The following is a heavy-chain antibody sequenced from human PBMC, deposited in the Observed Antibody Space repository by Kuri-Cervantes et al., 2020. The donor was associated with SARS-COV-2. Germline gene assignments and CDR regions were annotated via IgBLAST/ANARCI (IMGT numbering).Heavy chain of an antibody. CDR3: ARGLKRGSIAAAGRFFDY. Sequence: GGSLRLSCAASGFTFSSYAMHWVRQAPGKGLEWVAVISYDGSNKYYADSVKGRFTISRDNAKNSLYLEMNSLRAEDTAVYYCARGLKRGSIAAAGRFFDYWGQGTLVTVSS. D-gene: IGHD6-13*01. CDR2: ISYDGSNK. J-gene: IGHJ4*02. CDR1: GFTFSSYA. V-gene: IGHV3-30-3*01.